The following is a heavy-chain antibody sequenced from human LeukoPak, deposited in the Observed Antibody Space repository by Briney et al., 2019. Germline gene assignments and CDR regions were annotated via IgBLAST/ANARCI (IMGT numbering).Heavy chain of an antibody. D-gene: IGHD6-19*01. J-gene: IGHJ4*02. V-gene: IGHV3-30*04. CDR3: ARVAGASYSSGWGLGDY. CDR2: ISYYGSNK. CDR1: GFTFSSYA. Sequence: PGRSLRLSCAASGFTFSSYAMHWLRRAPGKGLEGVAVISYYGSNKYYADPVKGRFTISRDNSKNTLYLQMNSLRAEDTAVYYCARVAGASYSSGWGLGDYWGQGTLVTVSS.